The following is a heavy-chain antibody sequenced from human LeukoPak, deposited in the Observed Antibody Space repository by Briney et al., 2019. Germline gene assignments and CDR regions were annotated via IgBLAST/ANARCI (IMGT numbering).Heavy chain of an antibody. CDR2: IYPGDSDT. D-gene: IGHD6-19*01. CDR3: ARTGYSSGWYGGFDI. J-gene: IGHJ3*02. V-gene: IGHV5-51*01. CDR1: GYSFTNYW. Sequence: GESLKISCKGSGYSFTNYWIGWVRQMPGKDLEWMGIIYPGDSDTRYSPSFQGQVTISADKSISTAYLQWSTLKASDTAMYYCARTGYSSGWYGGFDIWGQGTLVTVSS.